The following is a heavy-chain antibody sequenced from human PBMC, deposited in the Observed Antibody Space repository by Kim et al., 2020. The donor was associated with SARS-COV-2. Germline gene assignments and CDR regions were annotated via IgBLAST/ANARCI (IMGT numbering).Heavy chain of an antibody. J-gene: IGHJ5*02. D-gene: IGHD6-13*01. CDR2: IYHSGST. Sequence: SETLSLTCAVSGGSISSSNWWSWVRQPPGKGLEWIGEIYHSGSTNYNPSLKSRVTISVDKSKNQFSLKLSSVTAADTAVYYCARDLGPQGGYIPSNWFDPWGQGTLVTVSS. CDR1: GGSISSSNW. CDR3: ARDLGPQGGYIPSNWFDP. V-gene: IGHV4-4*02.